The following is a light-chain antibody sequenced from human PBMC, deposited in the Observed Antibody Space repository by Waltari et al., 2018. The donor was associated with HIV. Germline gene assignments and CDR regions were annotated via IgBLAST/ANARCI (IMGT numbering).Light chain of an antibody. CDR1: QSVSGSQ. Sequence: ELVLTQSPDILSLSPGERAVLSCRSSQSVSGSQLAWYQQRPGQGPRRLIYGASKRATGIPDRFSGSGSGTDYTLTISGLEPEDFAVYYCQQYGDSPLYIFGQGTNLEI. CDR3: QQYGDSPLYI. CDR2: GAS. V-gene: IGKV3-20*01. J-gene: IGKJ2*01.